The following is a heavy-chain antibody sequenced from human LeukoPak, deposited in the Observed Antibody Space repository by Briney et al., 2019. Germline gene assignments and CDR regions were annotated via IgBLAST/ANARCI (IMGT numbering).Heavy chain of an antibody. Sequence: TGGSPRLSCVASGFTFSDSWMTWVRQAPGKGLEWVSAISGSGGSTYYADSVKGRFTISRDNSKNTLYLQMNSLRAEDTAVYYCAKFLTYYYDSSGYYYYYYYGMDVWGQGTTVTVSS. J-gene: IGHJ6*02. V-gene: IGHV3-23*01. CDR1: GFTFSDSW. D-gene: IGHD3-22*01. CDR2: ISGSGGST. CDR3: AKFLTYYYDSSGYYYYYYYGMDV.